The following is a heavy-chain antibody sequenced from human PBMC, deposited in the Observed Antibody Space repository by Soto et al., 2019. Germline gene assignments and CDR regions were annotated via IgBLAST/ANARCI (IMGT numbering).Heavy chain of an antibody. CDR1: GGSFSGYY. CDR2: INHSGST. Sequence: SETLSLTCAVYGGSFSGYYWSWIRQPPGKGLEWIGEINHSGSTNYNPSLKSRVTISVDTSKNQFSLKLSSVTAADTAVYYCARSIAARPTDYWGQGTLVTVSS. CDR3: ARSIAARPTDY. D-gene: IGHD6-6*01. V-gene: IGHV4-34*01. J-gene: IGHJ4*02.